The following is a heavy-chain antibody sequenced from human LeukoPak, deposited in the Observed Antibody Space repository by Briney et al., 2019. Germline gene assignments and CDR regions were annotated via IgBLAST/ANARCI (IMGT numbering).Heavy chain of an antibody. J-gene: IGHJ4*02. CDR2: IYSGGST. D-gene: IGHD3-22*01. Sequence: SGGSLRLSCAASGFTVSSNYMSWVRQAPGKGLEWVSVIYSGGSTYYADSVKGRFTISRDNSKNTLYLQMNSLRAEDTAVYYCARHCINFYDTSGYNYFDYWGQGTLVTVSS. CDR3: ARHCINFYDTSGYNYFDY. V-gene: IGHV3-66*02. CDR1: GFTVSSNY.